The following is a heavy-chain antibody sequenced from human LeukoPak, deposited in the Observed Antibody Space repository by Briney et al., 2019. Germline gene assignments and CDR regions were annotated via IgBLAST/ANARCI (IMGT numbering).Heavy chain of an antibody. D-gene: IGHD3-16*01. J-gene: IGHJ4*02. CDR1: GFTFSSYS. V-gene: IGHV3-21*01. Sequence: PGGSLRLSCAASGFTFSSYSMNWVRQAPGKGLEWVSSISSSGSYIYYADSVKGRFTISRDNAKNTLYLQMNSLRAEGTAVYYCALTQANRGGYDYWGQGTLVTVSS. CDR2: ISSSGSYI. CDR3: ALTQANRGGYDY.